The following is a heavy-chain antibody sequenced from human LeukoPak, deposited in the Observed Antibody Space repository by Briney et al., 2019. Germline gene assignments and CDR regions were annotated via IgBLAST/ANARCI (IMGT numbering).Heavy chain of an antibody. J-gene: IGHJ5*02. D-gene: IGHD3-3*01. Sequence: SETLSLTCTVSGGSFSSGSYYWSWIRQPPGKGLEWIGYIYYSGSTNYNPSLKSRVTISVDTSKNQFSLKLSSVTAADTAVYYCASVRITIFGVVSPVDPWGQGTLVTVSS. CDR2: IYYSGST. CDR1: GGSFSSGSYY. V-gene: IGHV4-61*01. CDR3: ASVRITIFGVVSPVDP.